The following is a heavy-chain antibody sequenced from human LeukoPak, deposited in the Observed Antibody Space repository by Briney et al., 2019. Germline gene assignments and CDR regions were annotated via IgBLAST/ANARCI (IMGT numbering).Heavy chain of an antibody. CDR1: GFTFSNYG. J-gene: IGHJ4*02. CDR3: AREGPRGNSQFDY. CDR2: IWYDGSNK. Sequence: GGSLRLSCAASGFTFSNYGMHWVRQAPGKGLEWVALIWYDGSNKYYTDSVKGRLTISRDNSKNTLYLQMNSLRAEDTAVYYCAREGPRGNSQFDYWGQGTLVTVSS. D-gene: IGHD2/OR15-2a*01. V-gene: IGHV3-33*01.